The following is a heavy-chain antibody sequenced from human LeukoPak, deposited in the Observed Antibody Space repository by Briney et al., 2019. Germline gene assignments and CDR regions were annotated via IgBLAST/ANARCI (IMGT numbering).Heavy chain of an antibody. D-gene: IGHD6-13*01. V-gene: IGHV4-39*01. CDR3: ARHSQQLVLFDY. J-gene: IGHJ4*02. CDR2: IYYSGRT. CDR1: GGSISSSSYY. Sequence: SETLSLTCTVSGGSISSSSYYWGWIRQPPGKGLEWIGSIYYSGRTYYDPSLKSRVTISVDTSKNQFSLKLSSVTAADTAVYYCARHSQQLVLFDYWGQGTLVTVSS.